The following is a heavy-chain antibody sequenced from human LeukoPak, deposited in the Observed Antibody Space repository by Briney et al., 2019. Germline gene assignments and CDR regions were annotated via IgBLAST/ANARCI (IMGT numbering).Heavy chain of an antibody. D-gene: IGHD2-8*02. Sequence: GGTLRLSCAASGFTFSSYGMIWVRQPPGKGLEWVSSIFPSGGEIHYADSVRGRFTISRDNSKSTLSLQMNSLRAEDTAIYYCATYRQVLLPFESWGQGTLVTVSS. J-gene: IGHJ4*02. CDR2: IFPSGGEI. CDR1: GFTFSSYG. CDR3: ATYRQVLLPFES. V-gene: IGHV3-23*01.